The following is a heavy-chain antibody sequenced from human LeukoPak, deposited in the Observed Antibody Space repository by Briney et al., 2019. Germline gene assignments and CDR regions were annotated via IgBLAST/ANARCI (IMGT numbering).Heavy chain of an antibody. CDR3: EKASQWLVHYYYYMDV. Sequence: GGSLRLSCAASGFTFSSYGMHWVRQAPGKGLEWVAVIWYDGSNKYYADSVKGRFTISRDNSKNTLYLQMNSLRAEDTAVYYCEKASQWLVHYYYYMDVWGKGTTVTVSS. V-gene: IGHV3-33*06. D-gene: IGHD6-19*01. CDR1: GFTFSSYG. CDR2: IWYDGSNK. J-gene: IGHJ6*03.